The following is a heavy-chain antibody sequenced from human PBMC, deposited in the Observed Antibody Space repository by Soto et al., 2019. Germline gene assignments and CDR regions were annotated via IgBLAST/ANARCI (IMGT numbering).Heavy chain of an antibody. J-gene: IGHJ4*02. CDR3: ARTDKFNPQSSGWANRFDY. D-gene: IGHD6-25*01. Sequence: EVQLLESGGGLVQPGGSLRLSCAASGFTFSTYAMTWVRQSPGTGLEWVSTISRSADSTYYRDSVKGRFTISRDNSKNTVYLQMNSLRAEDTAEYFFARTDKFNPQSSGWANRFDYWGQGILVTVSS. V-gene: IGHV3-23*01. CDR1: GFTFSTYA. CDR2: ISRSADST.